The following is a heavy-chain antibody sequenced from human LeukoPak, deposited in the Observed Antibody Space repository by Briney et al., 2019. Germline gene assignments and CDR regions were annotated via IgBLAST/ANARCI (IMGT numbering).Heavy chain of an antibody. V-gene: IGHV4-30-4*01. CDR3: VREYSSSWSYYFDY. D-gene: IGHD6-13*01. J-gene: IGHJ4*02. CDR1: GGSISSDNFY. Sequence: SQTLSLTCTVSGGSISSDNFYWSWIRQPPGKGLEWIGYIYYSGSTYYNPSLKSRITISVDTSKNQFSLKVSSVTAADTAVYFCVREYSSSWSYYFDYWGQGTLVTVSS. CDR2: IYYSGST.